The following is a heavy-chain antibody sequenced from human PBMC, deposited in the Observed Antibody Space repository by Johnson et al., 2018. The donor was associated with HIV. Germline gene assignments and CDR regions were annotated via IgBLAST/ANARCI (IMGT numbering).Heavy chain of an antibody. J-gene: IGHJ3*02. CDR2: IKSKTDGGTT. V-gene: IGHV3-15*01. CDR3: TTGRRRGNAFDI. Sequence: VQLVESGGGLVKPGGSLRLSCAASGFTFSNAWMSWVRQAPGKGLEWVGRIKSKTDGGTTDYAAPVKGRFPISRDYSKNTLYLQMNRLKTEDTAVYYCTTGRRRGNAFDIWGQGTMVTVSS. D-gene: IGHD3-16*01. CDR1: GFTFSNAW.